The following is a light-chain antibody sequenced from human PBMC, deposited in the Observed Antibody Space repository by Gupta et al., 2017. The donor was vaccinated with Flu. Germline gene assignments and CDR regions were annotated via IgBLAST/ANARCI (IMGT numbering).Light chain of an antibody. CDR1: DIRSKM. V-gene: IGLV3-21*02. CDR3: QVWDTISEHRV. J-gene: IGLJ3*02. CDR2: DDS. Sequence: GQTANIAGGGNDIRSKMVGWYQQKPGRAPVLVVNDDSERPSRVPERFSGSNYGNTATLTSTRVEPGDEADYYCQVWDTISEHRVFGGGTKLTVL.